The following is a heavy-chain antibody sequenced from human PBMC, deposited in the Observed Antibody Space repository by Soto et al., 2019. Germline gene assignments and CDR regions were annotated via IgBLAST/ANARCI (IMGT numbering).Heavy chain of an antibody. Sequence: SVKVSCKASGGTFSSYAISWVRQAPGQGLEWMGGIIPIFGTANYAQKFQGRVTITADESTSTAYMELSSLRSEDTAVYYCARGGGISTSSHVGDGFDPWGQGTLGT. CDR3: ARGGGISTSSHVGDGFDP. CDR1: GGTFSSYA. CDR2: IIPIFGTA. J-gene: IGHJ5*02. D-gene: IGHD2-2*01. V-gene: IGHV1-69*13.